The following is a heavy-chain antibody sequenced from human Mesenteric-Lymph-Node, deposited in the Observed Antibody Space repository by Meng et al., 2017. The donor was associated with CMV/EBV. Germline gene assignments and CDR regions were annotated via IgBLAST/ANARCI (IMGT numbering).Heavy chain of an antibody. CDR2: IYYSGST. D-gene: IGHD5-12*01. J-gene: IGHJ3*02. CDR3: ARQGDIVATMEGVPDAFDI. Sequence: SETLSLTCSVSGGSISSYYWNWIRQPPGKGLEYIGYIYYSGSTNYNPSLKSRVTISVDTSKNQFSLKLSSVTAADTAVYYCARQGDIVATMEGVPDAFDIWGQGTMVTVSS. V-gene: IGHV4-59*01. CDR1: GGSISSYY.